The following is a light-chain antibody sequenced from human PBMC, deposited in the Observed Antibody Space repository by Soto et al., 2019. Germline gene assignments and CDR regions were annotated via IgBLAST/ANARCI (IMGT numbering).Light chain of an antibody. CDR1: SPNIGSNY. CDR2: SDA. Sequence: QPVLTQPPSASGTPGQRVTISCSGSSPNIGSNYVYWYQQLPGTAPKLLIYSDAQRPSGVPDRISGSKSGTSASLAIRGLRSEDEGDYYCCSYTSSRTYVFGTGTKLTVL. J-gene: IGLJ1*01. CDR3: CSYTSSRTYV. V-gene: IGLV1-47*01.